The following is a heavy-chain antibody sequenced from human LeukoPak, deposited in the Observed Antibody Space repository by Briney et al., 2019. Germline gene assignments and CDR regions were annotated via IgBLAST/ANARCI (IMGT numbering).Heavy chain of an antibody. CDR2: IYSGGST. D-gene: IGHD4-17*01. V-gene: IGHV3-53*01. CDR3: ARGGDHSYWYFDL. CDR1: GFLVSSNY. Sequence: PGGSLRLSCAVSGFLVSSNYMSWVRQAPGKGLEWVSVIYSGGSTYYADSVKGRFTISRENSKNTLYLQMNSLRAEDSAVYYCARGGDHSYWYFDLWGRGTLVTVSS. J-gene: IGHJ2*01.